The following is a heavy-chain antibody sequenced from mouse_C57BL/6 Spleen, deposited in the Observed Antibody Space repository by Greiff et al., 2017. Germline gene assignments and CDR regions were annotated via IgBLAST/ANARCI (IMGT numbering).Heavy chain of an antibody. Sequence: QVQLQQPGAELVRPGTSVKLSCKASGYTFTSYWMHWVKQRPGQGLEWIGVIDPSDSYTNYNQKFKGKATLTVDTSSSTAYMQLSSLTSEDSAVYYCARRGVITTVEAWFAYWGQGTLVTVSA. J-gene: IGHJ3*01. CDR1: GYTFTSYW. D-gene: IGHD1-1*01. V-gene: IGHV1-59*01. CDR3: ARRGVITTVEAWFAY. CDR2: IDPSDSYT.